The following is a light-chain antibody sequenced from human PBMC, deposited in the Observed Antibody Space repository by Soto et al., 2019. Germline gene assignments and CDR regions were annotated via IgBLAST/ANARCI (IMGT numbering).Light chain of an antibody. V-gene: IGKV3-20*01. CDR1: QSVSSSY. Sequence: EIGLTQSPGTLSLSPGERTTLYCMASQSVSSSYLAWYQQKPGQTPRLPIYGASSTATGIPDRFRRSGSASDYSLTSSSLGTADVAVDYCPQYGSSPYTFGQGTELESK. J-gene: IGKJ2*01. CDR2: GAS. CDR3: PQYGSSPYT.